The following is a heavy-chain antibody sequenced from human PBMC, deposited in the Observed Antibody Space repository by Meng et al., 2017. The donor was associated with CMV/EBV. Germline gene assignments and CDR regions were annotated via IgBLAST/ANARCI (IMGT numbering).Heavy chain of an antibody. CDR3: ARDIITIFGVVKGGMDV. J-gene: IGHJ6*02. Sequence: SVKVSCKASGGTFSSYTISWVRQAPGQGLEWMGRIIPILGIANYAQKVQGRVTITADKSTSTAYMELSSLRSEDTAVYYCARDIITIFGVVKGGMDVWGQGTTVTVSS. V-gene: IGHV1-69*04. D-gene: IGHD3-3*01. CDR2: IIPILGIA. CDR1: GGTFSSYT.